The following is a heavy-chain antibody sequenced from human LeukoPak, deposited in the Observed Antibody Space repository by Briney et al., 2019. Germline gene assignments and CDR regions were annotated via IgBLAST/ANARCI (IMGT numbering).Heavy chain of an antibody. CDR3: AKDLQPLGYCSSTSCYGGVDY. J-gene: IGHJ4*02. D-gene: IGHD2-2*01. CDR1: GFTFSSYA. CDR2: ISGSGGST. Sequence: GGSLRLPCAASGFTFSSYAMSWVRQAPGKGLEWVSAISGSGGSTYYADSVKGRFTVSRDNSKNTLYLQMNSLRAEDTAVYYCAKDLQPLGYCSSTSCYGGVDYWGQGTLVTVSS. V-gene: IGHV3-23*01.